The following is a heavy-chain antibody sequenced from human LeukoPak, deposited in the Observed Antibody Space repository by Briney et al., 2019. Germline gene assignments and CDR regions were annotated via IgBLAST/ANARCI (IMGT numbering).Heavy chain of an antibody. J-gene: IGHJ3*02. CDR2: INHSGST. D-gene: IGHD5-24*01. V-gene: IGHV4-34*01. CDR3: ARDGYNAFDI. Sequence: SETLSLTCAVYGGSFSGYYWSWIRQPPGKGLEWIGEINHSGSTNYNPSLKSRVTISVDTSKNQFSLKLSSVTAADTAVYYCARDGYNAFDIWGQGTIVTVSS. CDR1: GGSFSGYY.